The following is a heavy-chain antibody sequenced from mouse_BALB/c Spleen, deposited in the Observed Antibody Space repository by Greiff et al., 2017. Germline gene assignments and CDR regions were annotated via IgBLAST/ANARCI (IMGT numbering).Heavy chain of an antibody. Sequence: GQLKQSGAELVKPGASVKLSCTASGFNIKDTYMHWVKQRPEQGLEWIGWIDPENGNTIYDPKFQGKASITADTSSNTAYLQLSSLTSEDTAVYYCARYYSYAMDYWGQGTSVTVSS. CDR3: ARYYSYAMDY. V-gene: IGHV14-3*02. D-gene: IGHD2-12*01. J-gene: IGHJ4*01. CDR2: IDPENGNT. CDR1: GFNIKDTY.